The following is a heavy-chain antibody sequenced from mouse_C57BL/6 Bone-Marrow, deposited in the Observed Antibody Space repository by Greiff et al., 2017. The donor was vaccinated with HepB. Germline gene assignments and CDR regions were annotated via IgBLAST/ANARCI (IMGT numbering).Heavy chain of an antibody. D-gene: IGHD1-1*01. J-gene: IGHJ1*03. CDR3: ASKTTVVADWYFDV. V-gene: IGHV1-39*01. CDR2: INPNYGTT. CDR1: GYSFTDYN. Sequence: EVQLQQSGPELVKPGASVKISCKASGYSFTDYNMNWVKQSNGKSLEWIGVINPNYGTTSYNQKFKGKATLTVDQSSSTAYMQLNSLTSEDSAVYYCASKTTVVADWYFDVWGTGTTVTVSS.